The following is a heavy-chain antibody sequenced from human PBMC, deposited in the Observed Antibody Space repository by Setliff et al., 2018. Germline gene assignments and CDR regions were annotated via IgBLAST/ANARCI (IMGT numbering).Heavy chain of an antibody. D-gene: IGHD2-2*01. CDR1: GGSFSGYY. CDR3: ARGPPRIVVPSTKAWFDP. V-gene: IGHV4-34*01. J-gene: IGHJ5*02. Sequence: SETLSLTCAVYGGSFSGYYWSWIRQPPGKGLEWIGEINHSGDTNYNPSLKSRLTISVDTSKNQFSLKLSSVTAADTAVYYCARGPPRIVVPSTKAWFDPWGQGTLVTVSS. CDR2: INHSGDT.